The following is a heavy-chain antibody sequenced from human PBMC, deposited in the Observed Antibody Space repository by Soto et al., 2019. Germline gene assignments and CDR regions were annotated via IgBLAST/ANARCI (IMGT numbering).Heavy chain of an antibody. Sequence: PGESLKISCQGSGYSFSGYWIGWVRQVPGKGLEWMAIIYPGDSSTRYSPSFQGQVTISADKSNRTAYLQWSRLKASDSGMYYCAIGFSSSWYEPADWGQGTQVTVSS. CDR3: AIGFSSSWYEPAD. J-gene: IGHJ4*02. CDR1: GYSFSGYW. D-gene: IGHD6-13*01. V-gene: IGHV5-51*01. CDR2: IYPGDSST.